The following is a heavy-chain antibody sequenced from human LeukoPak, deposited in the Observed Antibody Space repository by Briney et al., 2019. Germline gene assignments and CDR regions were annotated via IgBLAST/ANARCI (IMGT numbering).Heavy chain of an antibody. CDR3: AILVVVVAADVLDY. D-gene: IGHD2-15*01. V-gene: IGHV3-30*03. J-gene: IGHJ4*02. CDR1: GFAFSNYW. Sequence: GGSLRLSCAASGFAFSNYWMNWVRQAPGKGLEWVAVISYDGSNKYYADSVKGRFTISRDNSKNTLYLQMNSLRAEDTAVYYCAILVVVVAADVLDYWGQGTLVTVSS. CDR2: ISYDGSNK.